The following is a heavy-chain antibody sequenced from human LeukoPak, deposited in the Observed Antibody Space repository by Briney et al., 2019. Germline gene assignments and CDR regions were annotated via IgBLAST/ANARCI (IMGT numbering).Heavy chain of an antibody. Sequence: GGSLRLSCAASGFTFSDYYMSWIRQAPGKGLEWVAVISYDGSNKYYADSVKGRFTISRDNSKNTLYLQMNSLRAEDTAVYYCARARLRIVVVPAAMDYWGQGTLVTVSS. D-gene: IGHD2-2*01. CDR3: ARARLRIVVVPAAMDY. CDR2: ISYDGSNK. J-gene: IGHJ4*02. V-gene: IGHV3-30*03. CDR1: GFTFSDYY.